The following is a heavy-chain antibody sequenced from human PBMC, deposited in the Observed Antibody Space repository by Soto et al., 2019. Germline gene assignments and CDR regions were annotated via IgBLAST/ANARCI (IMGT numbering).Heavy chain of an antibody. J-gene: IGHJ5*02. CDR1: GYSFTSYW. CDR3: ARRPRPGYSSSWYWFDP. V-gene: IGHV5-51*01. Sequence: GESLKISCKGSGYSFTSYWIGWVRQMPGKGLEWMGIIYPGDSDTRYSPSFQGQVTISAVKSISTAYLQWSSLKASDTAMYYCARRPRPGYSSSWYWFDPWGQGTLVTVSS. D-gene: IGHD6-13*01. CDR2: IYPGDSDT.